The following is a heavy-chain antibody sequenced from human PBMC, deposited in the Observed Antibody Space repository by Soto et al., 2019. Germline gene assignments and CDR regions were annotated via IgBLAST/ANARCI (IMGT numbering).Heavy chain of an antibody. J-gene: IGHJ4*02. Sequence: SETLSLTCTVSGGSISSGDYYWSWIRQPPGKGLEWIGYIYHSGSTYYNPSLKSRVTISVDTSKNQFSLKLGSVTAADTAVYYCARDRPDYYDSSGQAFDYWGQGTLVTVSS. V-gene: IGHV4-30-4*01. CDR3: ARDRPDYYDSSGQAFDY. D-gene: IGHD3-22*01. CDR2: IYHSGST. CDR1: GGSISSGDYY.